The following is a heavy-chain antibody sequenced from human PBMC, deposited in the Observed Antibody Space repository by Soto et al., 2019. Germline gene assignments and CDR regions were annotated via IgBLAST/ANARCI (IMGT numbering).Heavy chain of an antibody. CDR2: ISGGSGTT. Sequence: PGGSLRLSCAASGFTFTNYAMSWVRQAPGKGLEWVSTISGGSGTTYYADSVKGRFTISRDNSKNTLYVQMNSLRAEDTAIYYCAKVDGSGTYNISPFNYWGQGTLVPVSS. CDR3: AKVDGSGTYNISPFNY. CDR1: GFTFTNYA. D-gene: IGHD3-10*01. J-gene: IGHJ4*02. V-gene: IGHV3-23*01.